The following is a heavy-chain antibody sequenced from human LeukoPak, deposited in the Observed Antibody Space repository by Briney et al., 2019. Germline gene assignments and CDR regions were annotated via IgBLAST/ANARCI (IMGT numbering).Heavy chain of an antibody. CDR1: GFTFSNSW. CDR3: ARGSGDY. Sequence: GGSLRLSCVGSGFTFSNSWMNWVRQAPGKGLEWVANIKPDGSEKYYVDSVKGRFTISRDNAKNSLYLQMTSLRAEDTAVYYCARGSGDYSGQGTLVTVSS. J-gene: IGHJ4*02. CDR2: IKPDGSEK. V-gene: IGHV3-7*04.